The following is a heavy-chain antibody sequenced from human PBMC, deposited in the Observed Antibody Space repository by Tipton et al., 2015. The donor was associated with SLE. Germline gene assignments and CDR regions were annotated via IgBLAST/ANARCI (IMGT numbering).Heavy chain of an antibody. D-gene: IGHD4-17*01. J-gene: IGHJ4*02. CDR3: TTDPRHSTVTTLAVDY. V-gene: IGHV3-15*07. CDR1: GFTFSNAW. CDR2: IKSKTDGGTT. Sequence: SLRLSCAASGFTFSNAWMNWVRQAPGKGLEWVGRIKSKTDGGTTDYAAPVKGRFTISRDDSKKTLYLQMNSLKTEDTAVYYCTTDPRHSTVTTLAVDYWGQGTLVTVSS.